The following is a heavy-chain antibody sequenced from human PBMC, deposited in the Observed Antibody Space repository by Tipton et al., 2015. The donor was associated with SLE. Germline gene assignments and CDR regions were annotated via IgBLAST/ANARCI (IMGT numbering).Heavy chain of an antibody. CDR1: GYIFSDHA. CDR2: SNTDTGIP. CDR3: ARVAAGAFDI. V-gene: IGHV7-4-1*02. Sequence: QLVQSGSELKRPGASVTVSCKASGYIFSDHAINWVRQAPGQGLEWMGWSNTDTGIPTYAQGFTGRYAFSLDTSVSTAYLQITGLRAVETAIYYCARVAAGAFDIWGHGTMVSVS. J-gene: IGHJ3*02.